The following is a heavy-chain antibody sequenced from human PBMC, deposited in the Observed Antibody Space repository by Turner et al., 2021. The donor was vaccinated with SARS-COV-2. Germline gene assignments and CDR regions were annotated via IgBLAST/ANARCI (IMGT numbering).Heavy chain of an antibody. CDR2: IDSSSSTI. Sequence: EVHLVESGGGLVQPGGSLRLSCVASGFTFSTYSVNWVRQAPGKGLEWVSYIDSSSSTIYYADSVKGRFTISRDNAKNSLYLQMNSLRADDTAVYYCASPFDYWGQGTLVTVSS. V-gene: IGHV3-48*01. CDR1: GFTFSTYS. J-gene: IGHJ4*02. CDR3: ASPFDY.